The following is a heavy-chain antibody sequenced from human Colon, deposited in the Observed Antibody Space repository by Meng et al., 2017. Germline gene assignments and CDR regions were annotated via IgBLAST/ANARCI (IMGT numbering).Heavy chain of an antibody. CDR2: IYYSGST. D-gene: IGHD6-19*01. CDR3: ARHQQWLDGWFDP. CDR1: GGSISSSSYY. J-gene: IGHJ5*02. Sequence: GSLRLSCTVSGGSISSSSYYWGWIRPPPGKGLEWIGSIYYSGSTYYNPSLKSRVTISVDTSKNQFSLKLSSVTAADTAVYYCARHQQWLDGWFDPWGQGTLVTVSS. V-gene: IGHV4-39*07.